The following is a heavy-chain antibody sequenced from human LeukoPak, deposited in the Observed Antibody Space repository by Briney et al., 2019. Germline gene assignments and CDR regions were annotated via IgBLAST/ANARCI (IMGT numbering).Heavy chain of an antibody. CDR2: ISNDGSRK. Sequence: GGSLRLSCAPSGFTFSRHGMHWVRQAPGKGLEWVAIISNDGSRKYYAHSVEGRFTISRDNSKNTLYLQMDSLRAEDTAVYYCARAPGVEMATILAYWGQGTLVTVSS. D-gene: IGHD5-24*01. J-gene: IGHJ4*02. CDR3: ARAPGVEMATILAY. CDR1: GFTFSRHG. V-gene: IGHV3-30*03.